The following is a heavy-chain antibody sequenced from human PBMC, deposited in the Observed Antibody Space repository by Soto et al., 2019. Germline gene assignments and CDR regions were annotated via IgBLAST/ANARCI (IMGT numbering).Heavy chain of an antibody. CDR1: GGSSNSPIYY. CDR2: INSDGRT. V-gene: IGHV4-39*01. Sequence: QLQLQESGPGLVKPSETLSLTCTVSGGSSNSPIYYWAWVRQPPGKGLEWIGSINSDGRTYYNPSLASRLAMSVDTPKNQLSLNLSSVTAAATAVYYCARQGPDRTSSGDDVFDLWGPGTMVTASS. J-gene: IGHJ3*01. D-gene: IGHD6-6*01. CDR3: ARQGPDRTSSGDDVFDL.